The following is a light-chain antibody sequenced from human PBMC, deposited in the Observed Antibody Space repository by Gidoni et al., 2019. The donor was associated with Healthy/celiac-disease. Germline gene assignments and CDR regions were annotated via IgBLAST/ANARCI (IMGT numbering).Light chain of an antibody. CDR3: QQYYSTPLT. V-gene: IGKV4-1*01. CDR1: QRVLYSSNNKNY. Sequence: DIVMTQSPDSLAVSLGERAPINCKYSQRVLYSSNNKNYLARYHPTPGQPPQLLIYWAYTRESGVPDRFRGSGSVTDFTLTISSLQAEDVAVYYCQQYYSTPLTFGQGTRLEIK. J-gene: IGKJ5*01. CDR2: WAY.